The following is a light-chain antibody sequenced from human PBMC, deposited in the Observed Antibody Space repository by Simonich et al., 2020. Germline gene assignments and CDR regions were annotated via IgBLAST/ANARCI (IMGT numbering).Light chain of an antibody. Sequence: DIVMTQSQLSLPGTPGEPASISCRSSQSLRHSNGYNYLDWYLQKPGHAPQLLIYLGSNRASGVPDRFSGSGSGTVFTLKISRVEAEDFGVYYCMQSIQLPRTFGQGTKVEIK. CDR2: LGS. CDR3: MQSIQLPRT. J-gene: IGKJ1*01. CDR1: QSLRHSNGYNY. V-gene: IGKV2-28*01.